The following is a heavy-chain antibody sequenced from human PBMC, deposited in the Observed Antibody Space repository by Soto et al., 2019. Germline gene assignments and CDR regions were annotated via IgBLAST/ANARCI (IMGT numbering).Heavy chain of an antibody. D-gene: IGHD4-17*01. V-gene: IGHV2-5*02. CDR2: IYWDGYK. Sequence: QITLKESGPTLVKPTQTLTLTCTFSGFSLSTSGVGVGWIHQSPGKALEWLAVIYWDGYKHYSPSLKSRLTITEDTSKNQVVLTMTNMDPVDTATYYCAHKGYGDYPLDYWGQGTLVTVSS. CDR3: AHKGYGDYPLDY. J-gene: IGHJ4*02. CDR1: GFSLSTSGVG.